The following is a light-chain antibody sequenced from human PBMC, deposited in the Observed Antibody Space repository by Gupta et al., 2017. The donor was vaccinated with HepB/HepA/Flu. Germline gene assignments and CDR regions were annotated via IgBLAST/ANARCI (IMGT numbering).Light chain of an antibody. J-gene: IGKJ1*01. CDR1: QSISNW. CDR3: QEESGSSWT. V-gene: IGKV1-5*03. Sequence: DIQMTQSPSTLSASVGDRVTITCRASQSISNWLAWYQQKPGKAPNLLIYKASKVESGVPSRFSGSGSGTEFTLTISSRQPDDFATYYCQEESGSSWTFGQGTKVEIK. CDR2: KAS.